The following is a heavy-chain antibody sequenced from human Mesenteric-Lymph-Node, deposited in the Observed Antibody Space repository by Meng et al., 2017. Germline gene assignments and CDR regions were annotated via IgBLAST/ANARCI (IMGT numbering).Heavy chain of an antibody. D-gene: IGHD6-25*01. CDR3: ARDLAAAVGEYYFDY. Sequence: SETLSLTCTVSGVSISSYYWSWVRQSPGKGLEWVAYTYYSGGANDNPSLKSRVTISVDTSKNQFSLKLSSVTAADTAVYYCARDLAAAVGEYYFDYWGQGTLVTVSS. CDR2: TYYSGGA. J-gene: IGHJ4*02. CDR1: GVSISSYY. V-gene: IGHV4-59*12.